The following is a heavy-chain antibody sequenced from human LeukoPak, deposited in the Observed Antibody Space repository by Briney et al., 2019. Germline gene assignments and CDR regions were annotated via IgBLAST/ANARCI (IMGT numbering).Heavy chain of an antibody. CDR1: GFTFRSYA. CDR3: AKGNTMIVVVSDY. Sequence: PGGSLRLSCAASGFTFRSYAMSWVRQAPGKGLEGVSAISGSGGSTYYADSVKGRFTISRDNSKNTLYLQMNSLRAEDTAVYYCAKGNTMIVVVSDYWGQGTLVTVSS. CDR2: ISGSGGST. D-gene: IGHD3-22*01. J-gene: IGHJ4*02. V-gene: IGHV3-23*01.